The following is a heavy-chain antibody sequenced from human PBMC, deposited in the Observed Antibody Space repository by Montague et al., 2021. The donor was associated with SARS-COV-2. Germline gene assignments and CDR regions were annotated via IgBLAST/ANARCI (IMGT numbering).Heavy chain of an antibody. D-gene: IGHD5-12*01. CDR1: GDSVYSNSAA. CDR3: ARGWVATIPHMDN. V-gene: IGHV6-1*01. CDR2: TYYRSKWHN. J-gene: IGHJ4*02. Sequence: CAISGDSVYSNSAAWNWIRPSPSRGLEWLGRTYYRSKWHNDYAVXVKSRITINPDTSKNQFSLQLKSVTPEDAAVYYCARGWVATIPHMDNWGQGSLVIVSS.